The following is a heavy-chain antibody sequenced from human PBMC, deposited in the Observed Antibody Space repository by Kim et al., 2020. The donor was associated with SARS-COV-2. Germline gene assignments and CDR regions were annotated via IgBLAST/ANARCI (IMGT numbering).Heavy chain of an antibody. J-gene: IGHJ6*02. V-gene: IGHV1-46*01. CDR2: INPSGGST. Sequence: ASVKVSCKASGYTFTSYYMHWVRQAPGQGLEWMGIINPSGGSTSYAQKFQGRVTMTRDTSTSTVYMELSSLRSEDTAVYYCARDGRAAAGTYYGMDVWGQGTTVTVSS. D-gene: IGHD6-13*01. CDR1: GYTFTSYY. CDR3: ARDGRAAAGTYYGMDV.